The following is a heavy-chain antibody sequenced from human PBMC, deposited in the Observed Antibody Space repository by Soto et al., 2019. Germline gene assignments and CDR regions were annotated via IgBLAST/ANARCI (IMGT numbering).Heavy chain of an antibody. V-gene: IGHV1-69*02. J-gene: IGHJ4*01. CDR2: INPILGMS. D-gene: IGHD3-10*01. CDR3: ATSYGSGYRAFDS. CDR1: GDTFNFYT. Sequence: QVQLVQSGADVQRPGSSVRVSCKASGDTFNFYTINWVRQAPGQGLQWMGRINPILGMSNYAPRFQGRVTMTADKSTSTAYMELSSLRSEDTAIYYCATSYGSGYRAFDSWGQGALVTVSS.